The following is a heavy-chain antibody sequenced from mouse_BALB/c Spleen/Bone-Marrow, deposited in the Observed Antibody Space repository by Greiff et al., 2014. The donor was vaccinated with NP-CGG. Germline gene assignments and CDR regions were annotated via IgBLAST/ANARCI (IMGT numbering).Heavy chain of an antibody. CDR2: IDPANGNT. CDR3: AQGYDWAMDY. J-gene: IGHJ4*01. D-gene: IGHD2-14*01. V-gene: IGHV14-3*02. CDR1: GFNIKDTY. Sequence: GQLKESGAELVKPGASVKLSCTASGFNIKDTYMHWVKQRPEQGLEWIGRIDPANGNTKYDPKFQGKATITADTSSNTAYLQLNSLTSEDTAVYYCAQGYDWAMDYWGQGTSVTVSS.